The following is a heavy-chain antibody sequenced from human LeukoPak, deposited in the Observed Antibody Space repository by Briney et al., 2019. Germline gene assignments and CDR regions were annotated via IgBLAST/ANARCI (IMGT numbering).Heavy chain of an antibody. V-gene: IGHV4-30-2*01. CDR1: GGSISSGGYS. D-gene: IGHD6-13*01. Sequence: SQTLSLTCAVSGGSISSGGYSWSWIRQPPGKGLEWIGYIYHSGSTYYNPSLKSRVIISVDTSKNQFSLKLSSVTAADTAVYYCARYIAAAPFDYWGQGTLVTVSS. CDR2: IYHSGST. J-gene: IGHJ4*02. CDR3: ARYIAAAPFDY.